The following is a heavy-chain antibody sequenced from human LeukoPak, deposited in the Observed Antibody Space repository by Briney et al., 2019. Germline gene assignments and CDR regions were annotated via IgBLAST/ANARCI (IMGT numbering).Heavy chain of an antibody. CDR2: INPNSGGT. CDR3: ARDNPGIAAAGTGSSGWYGYYYYYMDV. J-gene: IGHJ6*03. D-gene: IGHD6-13*01. V-gene: IGHV1-2*02. Sequence: ASVKVSCKASGYTFTGYYMHWVRQAPGQGLEWMGWINPNSGGTNYAQKFQGRVTITADESTSTAYMELSSLRSEDTAVYYCARDNPGIAAAGTGSSGWYGYYYYYMDVWGKGTTVTVSS. CDR1: GYTFTGYY.